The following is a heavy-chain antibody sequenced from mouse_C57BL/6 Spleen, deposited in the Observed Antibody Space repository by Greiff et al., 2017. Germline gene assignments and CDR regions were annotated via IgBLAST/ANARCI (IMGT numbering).Heavy chain of an antibody. CDR3: ARGGGRGYFDY. CDR2: IDPSDSYT. D-gene: IGHD3-3*01. CDR1: GYTFTSYW. J-gene: IGHJ2*01. V-gene: IGHV1-50*01. Sequence: VQLQQPGAELVKPGASVKLSCKASGYTFTSYWMQWVKQRPGQGLEWIGEIDPSDSYTNYNQKFKGKATLTVDTSSSTAYMQLSSLTSEDSAVYYCARGGGRGYFDYWGQGTTLTVSS.